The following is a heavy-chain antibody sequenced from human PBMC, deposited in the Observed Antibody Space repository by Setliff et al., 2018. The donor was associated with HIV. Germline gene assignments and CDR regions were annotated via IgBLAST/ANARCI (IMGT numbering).Heavy chain of an antibody. CDR1: GGSISSGSYY. CDR2: IFYFGSV. V-gene: IGHV4-61*02. J-gene: IGHJ6*03. D-gene: IGHD1-1*01. CDR3: ARGNYYYYYYMDV. Sequence: SETLSLTCTVSGGSISSGSYYWSWIRQPAGKGLEWIGSIFYFGSVTYNPSLKSRPLISIDTSKTQFSLKLSSVTAADTAVYYCARGNYYYYYYMDVWGKGTTVTVSS.